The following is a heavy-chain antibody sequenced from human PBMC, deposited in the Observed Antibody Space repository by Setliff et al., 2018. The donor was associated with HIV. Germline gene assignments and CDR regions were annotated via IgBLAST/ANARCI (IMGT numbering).Heavy chain of an antibody. CDR3: ARFSASSGGTFDY. D-gene: IGHD6-6*01. CDR2: IYHSGST. V-gene: IGHV4-38-2*02. J-gene: IGHJ4*02. Sequence: SETLSLTCTVSGYSISSGYYWGWIRQPPGKGLEWIGNIYHSGSTYYNPSLKSRVTISVDTSKNQFSLKLTSVTAADTAVYYCARFSASSGGTFDYWGQGTLVTVSS. CDR1: GYSISSGYY.